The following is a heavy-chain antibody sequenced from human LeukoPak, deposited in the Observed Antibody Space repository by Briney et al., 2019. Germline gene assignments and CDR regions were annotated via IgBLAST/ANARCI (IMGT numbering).Heavy chain of an antibody. CDR2: IIPIFGTS. CDR1: GGTFNSYS. Sequence: GSSVKVSCKASGGTFNSYSISWVRQAPGQGLEWMGGIIPIFGTSNYAQKFQGRVTITTDESTSTAYMELSSLRSEDTAVYYCARAVGYCSSTSCYTLDWYFDLWGRGTLVTVSS. V-gene: IGHV1-69*05. CDR3: ARAVGYCSSTSCYTLDWYFDL. J-gene: IGHJ2*01. D-gene: IGHD2-2*02.